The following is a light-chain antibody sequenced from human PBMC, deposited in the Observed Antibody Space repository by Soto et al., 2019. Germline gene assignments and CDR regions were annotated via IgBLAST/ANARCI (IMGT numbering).Light chain of an antibody. CDR1: QSISSN. Sequence: EILFTQSPATLSLSPGYISTLSCMSSQSISSNLAWYQQKPGQAPRLLIYGASTRAPDIPARFSGSGSGTEFTLTISSLQSADFAVYYCQHYNNWPPLTFGGGTKVDI. CDR3: QHYNNWPPLT. V-gene: IGKV3-15*01. CDR2: GAS. J-gene: IGKJ4*01.